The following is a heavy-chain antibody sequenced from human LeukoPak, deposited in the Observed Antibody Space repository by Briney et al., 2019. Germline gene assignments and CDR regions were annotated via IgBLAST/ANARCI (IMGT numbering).Heavy chain of an antibody. V-gene: IGHV3-30*04. Sequence: GGSLRLSCAASGFAFSSFAMHWVRQAPGKGLEWVSLISYDGIIEDYSDSVKGRFTISRDNFKNTLFLQMNSLKHEDTAVYYCTRERGYSYGYHYYYYMDVWGKGTTVTISS. J-gene: IGHJ6*03. CDR2: ISYDGIIE. CDR1: GFAFSSFA. CDR3: TRERGYSYGYHYYYYMDV. D-gene: IGHD5-18*01.